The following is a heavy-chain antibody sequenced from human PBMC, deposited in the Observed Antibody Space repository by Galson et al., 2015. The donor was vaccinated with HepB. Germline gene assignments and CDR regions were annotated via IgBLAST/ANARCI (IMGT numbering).Heavy chain of an antibody. CDR3: ARDRGSWGTNWFDP. V-gene: IGHV3-30*03. CDR1: GFTFNNFV. J-gene: IGHJ5*02. D-gene: IGHD2-15*01. CDR2: LSSDGSNQ. Sequence: SLRLSCAGSGFTFNNFVMQWVRQAPGKGLEWMAVLSSDGSNQYYAESVKGRFTISRDNSKNTLYLQMNSLRAEDTAVYYCARDRGSWGTNWFDPWGQGTLVTVSS.